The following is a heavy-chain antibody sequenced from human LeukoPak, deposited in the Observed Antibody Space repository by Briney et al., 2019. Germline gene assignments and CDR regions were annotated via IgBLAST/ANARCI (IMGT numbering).Heavy chain of an antibody. CDR1: GGSISSYY. CDR3: VKSGGYGLIDY. J-gene: IGHJ4*02. V-gene: IGHV4-59*08. D-gene: IGHD6-19*01. CDR2: IYHSGST. Sequence: SETLSLTCTVSGGSISSYYWSWIRQPPGKGLEWIGYIYHSGSTNYNPSLKSRVTISVDTSKNQFSLKLSSVTAADTAMYYCVKSGGYGLIDYWGQGTLVTVSS.